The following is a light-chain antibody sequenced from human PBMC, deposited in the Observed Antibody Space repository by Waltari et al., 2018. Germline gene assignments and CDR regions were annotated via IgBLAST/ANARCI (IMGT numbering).Light chain of an antibody. J-gene: IGLJ3*02. V-gene: IGLV4-69*01. CDR2: INSDGSH. Sequence: QLVLTQSPSASASLGASVKLTCTLDSGHSSNIVAWLQQQPEEGPRYLMKINSDGSHSKGDCIPDRFSGSSSGAGRYLTISSVQSEDEADDYCQTGGHGTWVFGGGTKLTVL. CDR1: SGHSSNI. CDR3: QTGGHGTWV.